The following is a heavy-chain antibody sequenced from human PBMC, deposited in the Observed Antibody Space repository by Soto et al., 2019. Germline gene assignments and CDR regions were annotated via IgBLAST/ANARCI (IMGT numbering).Heavy chain of an antibody. Sequence: EVQLLESGGGLVQPGGSLRLSCAASGFSFSSYAMSWVRQAPGKGLEWVSGVSASGTSTYYADSVKGRFTISRDNSKNTLHLQMNSLRVEDTAVYYCAKGRSGDSESYFDYWGQGSLVTVSP. CDR3: AKGRSGDSESYFDY. D-gene: IGHD4-17*01. CDR2: VSASGTST. J-gene: IGHJ4*02. CDR1: GFSFSSYA. V-gene: IGHV3-23*01.